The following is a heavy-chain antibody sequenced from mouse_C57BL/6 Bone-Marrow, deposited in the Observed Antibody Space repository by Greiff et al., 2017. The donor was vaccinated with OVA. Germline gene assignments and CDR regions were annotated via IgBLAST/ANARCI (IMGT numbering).Heavy chain of an antibody. CDR1: GYTFTSYW. J-gene: IGHJ3*01. CDR3: ARYYYGSSYWFAY. Sequence: QVQLQQSGADLAKPGASVKLSCKASGYTFTSYWMHWVKQRPGQGLEWIGYINPSSGYTKYNQKFKDKATLTADKSSSTAYMQLSSLTYEDSAVYYCARYYYGSSYWFAYWGQGTLVTVSA. D-gene: IGHD1-1*01. CDR2: INPSSGYT. V-gene: IGHV1-7*01.